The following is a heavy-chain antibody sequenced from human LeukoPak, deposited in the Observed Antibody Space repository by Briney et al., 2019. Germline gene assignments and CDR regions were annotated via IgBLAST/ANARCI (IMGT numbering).Heavy chain of an antibody. CDR3: ARDEGPRYYDSSGDRAFDI. J-gene: IGHJ3*02. CDR2: VYTSGST. V-gene: IGHV4-4*07. D-gene: IGHD3-22*01. CDR1: GGSISRYY. Sequence: PSETLSLTRTVSGGSISRYYWSWIRQPAGKGLEWIGRVYTSGSTTYNPSLKSRVTMSIDTSKNQFSLKLSSVTAADTAVYYCARDEGPRYYDSSGDRAFDIWGQGTMVTVSS.